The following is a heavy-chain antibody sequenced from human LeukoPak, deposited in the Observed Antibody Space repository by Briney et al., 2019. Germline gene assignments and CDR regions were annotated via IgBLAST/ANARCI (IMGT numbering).Heavy chain of an antibody. CDR2: IYTSGST. D-gene: IGHD6-6*01. CDR1: GGSISSYY. CDR3: ARDRSYSSSSYYYYYMDV. Sequence: SETLSLTCTVSGGSISSYYWSWIRQPAGKGLEWIGRIYTSGSTNYNPSLKSRVTMSVDTSKNQFSLKLSSVTAADTAVYYCARDRSYSSSSYYYYYMDVWGKGTTVTVSS. V-gene: IGHV4-4*07. J-gene: IGHJ6*03.